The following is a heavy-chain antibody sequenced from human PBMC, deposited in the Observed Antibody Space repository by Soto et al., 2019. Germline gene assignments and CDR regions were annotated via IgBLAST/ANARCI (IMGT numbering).Heavy chain of an antibody. J-gene: IGHJ4*02. CDR3: ASLKGTSNPVDY. D-gene: IGHD4-4*01. V-gene: IGHV3-30*04. Sequence: QVQLVESGGGVVQPGRSLRLSCAASGFTFSSYAMHWVRQAPGKGLEWVAVISYDGRNKYYADSVKGRFTISRDNSKNTLNLQMNSLRAEDTAVYYCASLKGTSNPVDYWGQGTLVTVSS. CDR2: ISYDGRNK. CDR1: GFTFSSYA.